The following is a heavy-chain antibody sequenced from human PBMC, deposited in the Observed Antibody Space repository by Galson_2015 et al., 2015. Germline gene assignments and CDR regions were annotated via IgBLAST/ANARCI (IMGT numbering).Heavy chain of an antibody. V-gene: IGHV3-30*18. D-gene: IGHD2-2*02. J-gene: IGHJ4*02. CDR3: AKDKSQFYCSSTSCYTLGLGY. Sequence: SLRLSCAASGFTSSSYGMHWVRQAPGKGLEWVAVISYNGSNKYYADSVKGRFTISRDNSKNTLYLQMNSLRAEDTAVYYCAKDKSQFYCSSTSCYTLGLGYWGQGTLVTVSS. CDR2: ISYNGSNK. CDR1: GFTSSSYG.